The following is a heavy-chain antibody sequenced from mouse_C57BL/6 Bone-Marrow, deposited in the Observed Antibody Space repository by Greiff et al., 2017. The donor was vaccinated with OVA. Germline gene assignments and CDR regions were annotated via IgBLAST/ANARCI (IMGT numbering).Heavy chain of an antibody. Sequence: VQLVESGGGLVQSGRSLRLSCATSGFTFSDFYMEWVRQAPGKGLEWIAASRNKANDYTTEYSASVKGRFIVSRDTSQSILYLQMNALRAEDTAIYYCARSLRYWYFDVWGTGTTVTVSS. CDR2: SRNKANDYTT. CDR1: GFTFSDFY. D-gene: IGHD1-1*01. CDR3: ARSLRYWYFDV. V-gene: IGHV7-1*01. J-gene: IGHJ1*03.